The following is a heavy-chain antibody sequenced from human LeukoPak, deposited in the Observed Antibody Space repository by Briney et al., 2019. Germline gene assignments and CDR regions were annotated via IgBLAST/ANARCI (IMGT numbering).Heavy chain of an antibody. CDR1: GFTFSSYA. J-gene: IGHJ4*02. CDR3: ARYDYGDYGPPI. CDR2: IYYSGST. D-gene: IGHD4-17*01. Sequence: GSLRLSCAASGFTFSSYAMSWIRQPPGKGLEWIGYIYYSGSTNYNPSLKSRVTISVDTSKNQFSLKLSSVTAADTAVYYCARYDYGDYGPPIWGQGTLVTVSS. V-gene: IGHV4-59*01.